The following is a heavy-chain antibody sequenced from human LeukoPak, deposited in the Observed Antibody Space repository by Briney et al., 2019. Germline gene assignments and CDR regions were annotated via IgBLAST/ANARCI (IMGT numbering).Heavy chain of an antibody. V-gene: IGHV4-4*07. Sequence: PSETLSLTCTVSGGSISSYYWSWIRQPAGKGLEWIGRIYTSGSTNYNPSLKSRVTMSVDTSKNQFSLKLSSVTAADTAVYYCARVERNYGSGSYYGYDYWGQGTLVTVSS. CDR2: IYTSGST. D-gene: IGHD3-10*01. CDR1: GGSISSYY. CDR3: ARVERNYGSGSYYGYDY. J-gene: IGHJ4*02.